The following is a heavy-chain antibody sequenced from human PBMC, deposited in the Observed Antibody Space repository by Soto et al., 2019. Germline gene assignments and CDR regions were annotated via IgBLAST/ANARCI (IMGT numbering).Heavy chain of an antibody. CDR3: ARFLLRTGHTRSVGRAAASVAVYMDV. Sequence: EVQLVESGGGLVKPGGSLRLSCAASGFTFSSYSMNWVRQAPGKGLEWVSSISSSSSYIYYADSVKGRFTISRDNAKNSLYLQMNSLRAEDTAVYYCARFLLRTGHTRSVGRAAASVAVYMDVWGKGTTVTVSS. J-gene: IGHJ6*03. V-gene: IGHV3-21*01. CDR1: GFTFSSYS. CDR2: ISSSSSYI. D-gene: IGHD6-13*01.